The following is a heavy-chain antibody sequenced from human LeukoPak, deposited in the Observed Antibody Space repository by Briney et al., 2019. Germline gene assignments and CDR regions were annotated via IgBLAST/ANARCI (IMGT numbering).Heavy chain of an antibody. Sequence: GGSLRLSCAASGFTFSSYAMSWVRQAPGKGLEWVSAISGSGGSTYYADSVKGRFTISRDNSKNTLYLQMNSLRAEDTAVYYCAKDADHYDSSGYYYDPAYWGQGTLVTVSS. V-gene: IGHV3-23*01. CDR2: ISGSGGST. CDR1: GFTFSSYA. D-gene: IGHD3-22*01. CDR3: AKDADHYDSSGYYYDPAY. J-gene: IGHJ4*02.